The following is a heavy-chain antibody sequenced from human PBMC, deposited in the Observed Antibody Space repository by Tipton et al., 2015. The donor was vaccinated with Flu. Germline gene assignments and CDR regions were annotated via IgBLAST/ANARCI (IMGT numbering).Heavy chain of an antibody. J-gene: IGHJ2*01. CDR1: GGSISSYY. Sequence: LRLSCTVSGGSISSYYWSWIRQPPGKGLERIGYIYYSGSTNYNPSLKSRVTISVDTSKNQFSLKLSSVTAADTAVYYCATQLLQPGGRVHYWYFDLWGRGTLVTVSS. CDR2: IYYSGST. CDR3: ATQLLQPGGRVHYWYFDL. V-gene: IGHV4-59*01. D-gene: IGHD4-23*01.